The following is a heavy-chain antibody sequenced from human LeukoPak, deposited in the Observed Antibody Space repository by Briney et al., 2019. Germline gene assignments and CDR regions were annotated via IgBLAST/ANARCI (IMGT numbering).Heavy chain of an antibody. CDR1: GYTFPSYF. J-gene: IGHJ4*02. D-gene: IGHD6-6*01. CDR2: INPTGGNT. Sequence: ASVKVSCKASGYTFPSYFMHWVRQAPGQGLEWMGIINPTGGNTTYAQKFQGRVTMTRDTSTSTVYMELSSLRSDGTAVYYCASTAARRFDYWGQGTLVTVSS. V-gene: IGHV1-46*01. CDR3: ASTAARRFDY.